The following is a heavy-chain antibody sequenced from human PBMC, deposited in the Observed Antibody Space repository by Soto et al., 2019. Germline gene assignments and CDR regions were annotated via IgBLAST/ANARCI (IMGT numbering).Heavy chain of an antibody. J-gene: IGHJ4*02. CDR3: ARDLGGWPDY. D-gene: IGHD6-19*01. CDR2: ISAYNGNT. V-gene: IGHV1-18*01. CDR1: GYTFTNFG. Sequence: ASVKVSCKASGYTFTNFGISWVRQAPGQGLEWMGWISAYNGNTNYAQKFQDRVTITRVTSASTAYMELSSLRSEDTAVYYCARDLGGWPDYWGQGTLVTVSS.